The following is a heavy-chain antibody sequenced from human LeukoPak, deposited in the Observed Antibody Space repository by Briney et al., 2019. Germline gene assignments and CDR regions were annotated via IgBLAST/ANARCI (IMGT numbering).Heavy chain of an antibody. CDR3: ARDVRSGWLQAFDL. J-gene: IGHJ2*01. V-gene: IGHV3-23*01. Sequence: GGFLRLSCAASGFTFSSYAMSWVRQAPGKGLEWVSAISGSGDGTYYADSVKGRFTISRDNSKNTLYLQMNSLRAENTAVYYCARDVRSGWLQAFDLWGRGTLVTVSS. CDR1: GFTFSSYA. CDR2: ISGSGDGT. D-gene: IGHD5-12*01.